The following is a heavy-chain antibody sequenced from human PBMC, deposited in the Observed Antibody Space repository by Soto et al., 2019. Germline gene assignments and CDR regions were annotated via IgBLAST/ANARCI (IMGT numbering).Heavy chain of an antibody. Sequence: SETLSLTCTVSGGSISSYYWSWIRQPPGKGLEWIGYIYYSGSTNYNPSLNSRVTLSVDTFKNQFSLKLSSVTAADTAVYYCARLSGDYDYWGQGTLVTVST. V-gene: IGHV4-59*08. CDR1: GGSISSYY. CDR2: IYYSGST. D-gene: IGHD4-17*01. J-gene: IGHJ4*02. CDR3: ARLSGDYDY.